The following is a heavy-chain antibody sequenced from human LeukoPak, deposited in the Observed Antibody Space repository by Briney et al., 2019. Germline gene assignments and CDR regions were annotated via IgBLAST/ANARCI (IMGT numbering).Heavy chain of an antibody. Sequence: QTGGSLRLSCAASGFTFSSYAMSWVRQAPGKGLEWVSAISGSGGSTYYADSVKGRFTISRDNSKNTLYLQMNSLRAEDTAVYYCARDGASVVVPAATINGMDVWGQGTTVTVSS. CDR3: ARDGASVVVPAATINGMDV. V-gene: IGHV3-23*01. CDR2: ISGSGGST. D-gene: IGHD2-2*01. CDR1: GFTFSSYA. J-gene: IGHJ6*02.